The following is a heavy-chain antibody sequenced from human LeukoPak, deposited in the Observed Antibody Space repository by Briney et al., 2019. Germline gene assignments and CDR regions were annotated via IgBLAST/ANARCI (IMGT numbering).Heavy chain of an antibody. CDR2: IYYSGST. J-gene: IGHJ6*02. Sequence: PSETLSLTCTVSGGSISSYYWSWIRQPPGKGLEWIGYIYYSGSTNYNPSLKSRVTISVDTSKNQLSLKLSSVTAADTAVYYCARVRARYSSSWYKYYGMDVWGQGTTVTVSS. CDR3: ARVRARYSSSWYKYYGMDV. CDR1: GGSISSYY. V-gene: IGHV4-59*01. D-gene: IGHD6-13*01.